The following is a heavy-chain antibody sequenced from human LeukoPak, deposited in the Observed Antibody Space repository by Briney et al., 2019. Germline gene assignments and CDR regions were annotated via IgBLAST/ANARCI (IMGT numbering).Heavy chain of an antibody. V-gene: IGHV3-23*01. J-gene: IGHJ6*02. CDR1: GFTFSSYA. CDR3: AKFRAASYYYYGMDV. Sequence: LGGSLRLSCAASGFTFSSYAMSWVRQAPGKGLEWVSGISGSGGTTYYADSVKGHFTISRDNFKNTLYVQMNSLRAEDTAVYYCAKFRAASYYYYGMDVWGQGTTVTVSS. CDR2: ISGSGGTT. D-gene: IGHD6-25*01.